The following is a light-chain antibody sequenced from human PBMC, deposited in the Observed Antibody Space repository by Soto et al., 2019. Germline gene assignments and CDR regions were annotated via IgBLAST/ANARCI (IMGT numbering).Light chain of an antibody. CDR1: QSVSSTY. Sequence: ELVLTQSPGTLSLSPGERATLSCRASQSVSSTYLAWYQQKPGQAPRLLIYGASSRATGIPDRFSGSGSGTAFTLTISRLEPEDFAVYYCQQYGSSAWTFGQGTKVEIK. CDR3: QQYGSSAWT. J-gene: IGKJ1*01. CDR2: GAS. V-gene: IGKV3-20*01.